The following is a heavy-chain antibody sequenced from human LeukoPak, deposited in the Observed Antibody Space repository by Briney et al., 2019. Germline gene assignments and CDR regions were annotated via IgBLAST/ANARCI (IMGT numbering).Heavy chain of an antibody. Sequence: SETLSLTCAVYGGSFSGYYWSWIRQPPGKGLEWIGEINHSGSTNYNPSLKSRVTISVDTSKNQFSLKLSSVTAADTAVYYCARRVGYSSSWYLPTYYFDYWGQGTLVTVSS. J-gene: IGHJ4*02. CDR2: INHSGST. CDR3: ARRVGYSSSWYLPTYYFDY. D-gene: IGHD6-13*01. V-gene: IGHV4-34*01. CDR1: GGSFSGYY.